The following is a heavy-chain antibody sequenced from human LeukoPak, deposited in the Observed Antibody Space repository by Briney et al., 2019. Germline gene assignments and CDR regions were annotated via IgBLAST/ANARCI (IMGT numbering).Heavy chain of an antibody. D-gene: IGHD5-12*01. J-gene: IGHJ5*02. CDR3: ARERNTAYDFDWSDP. CDR1: GYTFTNHD. Sequence: ASVKVSCKASGYTFTNHDMHWVRQAPGQGLEWMGIITPSGYATYAQKFQGRVTVTRDTSTSTVYMEVSSLRSEDTAVYYCARERNTAYDFDWSDPWGQGTLVTVSS. V-gene: IGHV1-46*01. CDR2: ITPSGYA.